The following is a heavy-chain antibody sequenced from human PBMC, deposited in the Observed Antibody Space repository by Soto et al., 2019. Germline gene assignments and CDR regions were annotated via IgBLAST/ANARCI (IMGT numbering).Heavy chain of an antibody. Sequence: QVQLVESGGGVVQPGRSLRLSCAASGFTFSSYGMHWVRQAPGKGLEWVAVIWYDGSNKYYADSVKGRFTISRDNSKNTLYLQMNSLRAEDTAVYYCARDGGFGELDYWGQGTLVTVSS. J-gene: IGHJ4*02. D-gene: IGHD3-10*01. CDR2: IWYDGSNK. CDR1: GFTFSSYG. CDR3: ARDGGFGELDY. V-gene: IGHV3-33*01.